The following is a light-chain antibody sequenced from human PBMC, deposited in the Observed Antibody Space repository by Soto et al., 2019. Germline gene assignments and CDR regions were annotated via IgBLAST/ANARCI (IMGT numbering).Light chain of an antibody. J-gene: IGKJ1*01. Sequence: EIVLTQSPDTLSLSPGERGTLSCRASQTIGDNDLAWYQQKPGQAPRLLIYGASSRATGIPDRFSGSGSGTDFTLTISSLEPEDFAVYYCQHYGSSLWTFGQGTKVEIK. CDR1: QTIGDND. CDR3: QHYGSSLWT. CDR2: GAS. V-gene: IGKV3-20*01.